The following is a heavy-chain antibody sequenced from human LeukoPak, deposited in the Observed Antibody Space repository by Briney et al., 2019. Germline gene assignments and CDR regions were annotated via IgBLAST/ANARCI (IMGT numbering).Heavy chain of an antibody. V-gene: IGHV3-21*01. Sequence: GGSLRLSCAVSGFTFSSYTMNWVRQAPGKGLGWVSSITSSSSYIFYADSVKGRFPISRDNAQNSLYLQMNSLRAEDTAVYYCARVSGESRDYWGQGTLVTVSS. D-gene: IGHD3-10*02. J-gene: IGHJ4*02. CDR2: ITSSSSYI. CDR1: GFTFSSYT. CDR3: ARVSGESRDY.